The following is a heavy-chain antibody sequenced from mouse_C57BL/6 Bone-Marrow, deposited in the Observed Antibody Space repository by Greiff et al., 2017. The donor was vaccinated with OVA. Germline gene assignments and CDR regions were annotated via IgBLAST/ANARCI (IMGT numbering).Heavy chain of an antibody. V-gene: IGHV1-69*01. D-gene: IGHD2-14*01. CDR2: IDPSDSYT. J-gene: IGHJ3*01. CDR1: GYTFTSYW. Sequence: QVQLQQPGTELVKPGASVKLSCKASGYTFTSYWMHWVKQRPGQGLEWIGEIDPSDSYTNYNQKFKGKSTLTVDKSSSTAYMQLSSLTSEDSAVYYCAVRAWFAYWGQGTLVTVSA. CDR3: AVRAWFAY.